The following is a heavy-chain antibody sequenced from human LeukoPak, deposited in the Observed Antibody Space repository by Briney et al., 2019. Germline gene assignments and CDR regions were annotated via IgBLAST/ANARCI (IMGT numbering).Heavy chain of an antibody. D-gene: IGHD6-19*01. V-gene: IGHV1-2*02. CDR1: GYTFTSYG. Sequence: EASVKVSCKASGYTFTSYGISWVRQAPGQGLEWMGWINPNSGGTNYAQKFQGRVTMTRDTSISTAYMELSRLRSDDTAVYYCARDLSSGWYRGDYWGQGTLVTVSS. J-gene: IGHJ4*02. CDR2: INPNSGGT. CDR3: ARDLSSGWYRGDY.